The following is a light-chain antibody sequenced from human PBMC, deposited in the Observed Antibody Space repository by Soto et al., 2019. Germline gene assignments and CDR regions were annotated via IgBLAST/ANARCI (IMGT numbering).Light chain of an antibody. V-gene: IGLV1-47*01. Sequence: QSVLTQPPSASGTPGQRVTISCSGSSSNIGSNYVYWYQQLPGTAPKLLIYRNNQRPSGVPDRFPGSKSGTSASLAISGLRSEDEADYYCAAWDDSLSGHVVFGGGTKLTVL. CDR2: RNN. CDR1: SSNIGSNY. CDR3: AAWDDSLSGHVV. J-gene: IGLJ2*01.